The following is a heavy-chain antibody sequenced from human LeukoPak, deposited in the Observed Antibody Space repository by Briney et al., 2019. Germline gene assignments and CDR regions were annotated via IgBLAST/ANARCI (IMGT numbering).Heavy chain of an antibody. V-gene: IGHV4-59*08. CDR3: VRHWVHDFGGSDWYFDL. Sequence: SETLSLTCTVSGDSLSRSSWSWIRQSPGGVLEWIGYMFYGGTTNHNPSLKGRVTMSMVTSKDQFSLSLSSVTAADTAVYFCVRHWVHDFGGSDWYFDLWGRGTLVTVSS. CDR2: MFYGGTT. CDR1: GDSLSRSS. D-gene: IGHD4-23*01. J-gene: IGHJ2*01.